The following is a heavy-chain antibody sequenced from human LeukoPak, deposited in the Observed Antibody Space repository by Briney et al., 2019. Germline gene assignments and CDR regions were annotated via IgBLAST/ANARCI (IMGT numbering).Heavy chain of an antibody. V-gene: IGHV4-4*02. D-gene: IGHD3-10*01. CDR1: GGSLSSSNW. J-gene: IGHJ2*01. Sequence: SGTLSLTCAVSGGSLSSSNWWSWVRQPPGKGLEWIGEIYHSGSTNYNPSLKSRVTISVDKSKNQFSLKLSSVTAADTPVYYCARYFGDAHWYFDLWGRGTLVTVSS. CDR2: IYHSGST. CDR3: ARYFGDAHWYFDL.